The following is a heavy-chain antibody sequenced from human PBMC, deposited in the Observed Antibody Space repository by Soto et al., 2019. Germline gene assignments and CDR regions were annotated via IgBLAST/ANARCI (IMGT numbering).Heavy chain of an antibody. V-gene: IGHV4-39*01. CDR3: ASLMRMTTVTYYSDY. CDR1: GGCIGSGSYY. J-gene: IGHJ4*02. CDR2: IYYSGST. Sequence: SETVSLSCTVSGGCIGSGSYYWGWIRQPPGKGLEWIGSIYYSGSTYYNPSLKSRVTISVDTSKNQFSLKLSSVTAADTAVYYCASLMRMTTVTYYSDYWGQGTLVTVSS. D-gene: IGHD4-17*01.